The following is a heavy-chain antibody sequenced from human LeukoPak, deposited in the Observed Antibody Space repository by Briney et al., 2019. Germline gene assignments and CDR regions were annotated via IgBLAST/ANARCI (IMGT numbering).Heavy chain of an antibody. D-gene: IGHD3-3*01. Sequence: GGSLRLSCAASGFTFSNYWMSWVRQAPGKGLEWVANIKQDGSEKYYVDSVKGRFTISRDNAKNSVYLQMNNLRGEDTAVYYCARLYDFWNGYWPYYFDYWGQGTLVTVSS. CDR2: IKQDGSEK. J-gene: IGHJ4*02. CDR3: ARLYDFWNGYWPYYFDY. CDR1: GFTFSNYW. V-gene: IGHV3-7*01.